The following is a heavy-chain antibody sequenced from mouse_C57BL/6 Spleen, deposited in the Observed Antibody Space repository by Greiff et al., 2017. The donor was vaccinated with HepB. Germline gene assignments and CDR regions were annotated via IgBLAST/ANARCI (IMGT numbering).Heavy chain of an antibody. Sequence: VQLQQSGAELAKPGASVKLSCKASGYTFTSYWMHWVKQRPGQGLEWIGYINPSSGYTKYNQKFKDKATLTVDKSSSTAYMQLSSLTYEDSAVYYCARKGWLLPDYWGQGTTLTVSS. CDR1: GYTFTSYW. D-gene: IGHD2-3*01. J-gene: IGHJ2*01. V-gene: IGHV1-7*01. CDR3: ARKGWLLPDY. CDR2: INPSSGYT.